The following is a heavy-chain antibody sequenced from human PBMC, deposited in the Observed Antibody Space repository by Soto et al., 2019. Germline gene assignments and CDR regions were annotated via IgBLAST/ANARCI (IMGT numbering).Heavy chain of an antibody. CDR3: ARGVPNCSSSSCYFDF. CDR2: ISGDGRTT. J-gene: IGHJ4*02. CDR1: GFTFSSHW. V-gene: IGHV3-74*01. D-gene: IGHD2-2*01. Sequence: GGSLRLSCAASGFTFSSHWMNWVRQAPGKGLVWVSRISGDGRTTSHADSVKGRFTISRDNAKNTLYLQVNSLRVEDTAVYYCARGVPNCSSSSCYFDFWGQGILVTVSS.